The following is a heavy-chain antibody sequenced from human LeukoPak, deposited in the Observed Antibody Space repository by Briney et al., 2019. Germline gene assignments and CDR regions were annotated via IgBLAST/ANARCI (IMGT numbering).Heavy chain of an antibody. V-gene: IGHV3-53*01. CDR2: IYSGGST. CDR3: AGALLKGAVYYYYYMDV. J-gene: IGHJ6*03. Sequence: PGGSPRLSCAASGFTVSGNYMSWVRQAPGKGLEWVSVIYSGGSTYYADSVKGRFTISRDNSKNTLYLQMNSLRAEDTAVYYCAGALLKGAVYYYYYMDVWGKGTTVTVSS. CDR1: GFTVSGNY.